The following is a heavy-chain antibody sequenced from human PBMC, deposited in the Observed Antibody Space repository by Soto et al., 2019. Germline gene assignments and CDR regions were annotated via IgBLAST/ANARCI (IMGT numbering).Heavy chain of an antibody. D-gene: IGHD2-21*01. J-gene: IGHJ4*02. CDR2: IRASGGST. Sequence: EVQLLESGGGVAQPGGSLGLYGAALGLTFLSYALSWVRQARGKGLARVSGIRASGGSTYYADTVKGRFTITRDISKNTLYLQMTGLRDEATAVYYCAKGPDIVETYSFDFWGQGTLVTVSS. CDR3: AKGPDIVETYSFDF. CDR1: GLTFLSYA. V-gene: IGHV3-23*01.